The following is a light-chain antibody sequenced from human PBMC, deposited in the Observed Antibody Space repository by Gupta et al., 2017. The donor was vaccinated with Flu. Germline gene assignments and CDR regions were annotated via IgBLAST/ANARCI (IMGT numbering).Light chain of an antibody. CDR2: EGS. V-gene: IGLV2-23*01. CDR1: SSYVGRYNL. CDR3: CSYAGSSTYV. J-gene: IGLJ1*01. Sequence: QSALTQPASVSGSPGPSITISCTGTSSYVGRYNLVSWYQQHPGKTPKLMIYEGSKRPAGVANRFSGYTSGNTASLTISGRQAEDEADYYCCSYAGSSTYVFGTGTKVTVL.